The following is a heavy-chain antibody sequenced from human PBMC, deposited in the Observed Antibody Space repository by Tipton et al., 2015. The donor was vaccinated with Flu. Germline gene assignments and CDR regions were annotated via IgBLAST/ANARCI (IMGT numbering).Heavy chain of an antibody. CDR2: ISYDGSNK. CDR3: ARTGGYYYGMDV. D-gene: IGHD3-16*01. V-gene: IGHV3-30-3*01. Sequence: SLRLSCAASGFTFSSYAMHWVRQAPGKGLEWVAVISYDGSNKYYADSVKGRFTISRDNSKNTLYLQMNSLRAEATAVYYCARTGGYYYGMDVWGQGTTVTVSS. J-gene: IGHJ6*02. CDR1: GFTFSSYA.